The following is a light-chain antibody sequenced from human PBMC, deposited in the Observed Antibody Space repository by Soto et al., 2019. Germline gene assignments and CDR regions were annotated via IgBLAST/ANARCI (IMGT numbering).Light chain of an antibody. V-gene: IGKV3-11*01. CDR3: QQRSNWLT. Sequence: EVVLTQSPVTLSLSPGERATLSCRASQSFRGLLAWYQQKPGQAPRLLIYDASNRATGIPARFSGSGSGTDFTLTISSLEPEDFAVYYCQQRSNWLTFGGGTKVEIK. CDR1: QSFRGL. CDR2: DAS. J-gene: IGKJ4*01.